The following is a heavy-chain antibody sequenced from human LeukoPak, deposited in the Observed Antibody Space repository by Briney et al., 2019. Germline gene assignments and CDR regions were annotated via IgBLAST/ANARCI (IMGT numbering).Heavy chain of an antibody. CDR1: GFTLSLAW. J-gene: IGHJ4*02. V-gene: IGHV3-74*01. CDR2: IKYDGSYT. Sequence: GGSLRLSCATSGFTLSLAWMHWVRHAPGKGLEWVSRIKYDGSYTNYADSVKGRFTISRDNARNTLSLHMISLRAEDTAVYFCVRDGDAYNFDFWGQGTLVTVSS. CDR3: VRDGDAYNFDF. D-gene: IGHD5-24*01.